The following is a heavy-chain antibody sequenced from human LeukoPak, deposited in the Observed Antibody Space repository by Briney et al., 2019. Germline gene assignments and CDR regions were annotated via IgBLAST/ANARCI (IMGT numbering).Heavy chain of an antibody. V-gene: IGHV3-11*01. CDR1: GFGFSNYA. CDR3: ARVTGSDWYFNYFDY. CDR2: INSGGSII. D-gene: IGHD6-19*01. Sequence: GGSLRLSCAASGFGFSNYAMSWVREAPGKGLEWVSYINSGGSIIYYADSVKGRFTISRDNAKNSLYLQMNSLRAEDTAVYYCARVTGSDWYFNYFDYWGQGALVTVSS. J-gene: IGHJ4*02.